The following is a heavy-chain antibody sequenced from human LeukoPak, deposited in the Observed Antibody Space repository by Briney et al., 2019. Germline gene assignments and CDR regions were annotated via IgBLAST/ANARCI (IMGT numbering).Heavy chain of an antibody. D-gene: IGHD1-26*01. CDR2: INSDESST. V-gene: IGHV3-74*01. CDR3: AKNMGWELLTNFDY. Sequence: PGGSLRLSCAASGFTFSSYWMHWVRQAPGKGPVWVSRINSDESSTSYADSVKGRFTISRDNAKNTLYLQMNSLRAEDTAVYYCAKNMGWELLTNFDYWGQGTLVTVSS. J-gene: IGHJ4*02. CDR1: GFTFSSYW.